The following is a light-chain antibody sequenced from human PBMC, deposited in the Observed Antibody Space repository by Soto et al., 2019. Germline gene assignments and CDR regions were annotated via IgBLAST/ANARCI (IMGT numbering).Light chain of an antibody. CDR3: QQYYSYPRS. J-gene: IGKJ1*01. Sequence: AIRMTQSPSSLSASTGDRVTITCRASQGISSYLAWYQQKPGKAPKLPIYAASTLQSGVPSRFSGSGSGTDFTLTISCLQSEDFATYYCQQYYSYPRSFGQWTKVEIK. CDR1: QGISSY. CDR2: AAS. V-gene: IGKV1-8*01.